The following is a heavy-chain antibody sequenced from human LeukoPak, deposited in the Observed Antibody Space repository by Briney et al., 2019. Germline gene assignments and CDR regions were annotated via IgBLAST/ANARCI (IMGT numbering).Heavy chain of an antibody. CDR3: ARGGRIAVAGTLSVY. CDR2: IYYSGNT. V-gene: IGHV4-30-4*01. CDR1: GGSINSGDYY. J-gene: IGHJ4*02. D-gene: IGHD6-19*01. Sequence: SETLSLTCTVSGGSINSGDYYWNWIRQPPGKALEWVGYIYYSGNTIYNPSLESRVTISLDTSKNQFSLKLSSVTAADTAVYYCARGGRIAVAGTLSVYWGQGTLVTVSS.